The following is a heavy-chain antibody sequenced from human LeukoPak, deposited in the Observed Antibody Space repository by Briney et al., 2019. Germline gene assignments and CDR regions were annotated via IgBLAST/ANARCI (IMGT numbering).Heavy chain of an antibody. D-gene: IGHD3-10*01. CDR2: ISYDGSNK. V-gene: IGHV3-30*01. Sequence: GGSLRLSCAASGSTFSSYAMHWVRQAPGKGLEWVAVISYDGSNKYYADSVKGRFTISRDNSKNTLYLQMNSLRAEDTAVYYCARDRDGEGYSDYWGQGTLVTVSS. J-gene: IGHJ4*02. CDR1: GSTFSSYA. CDR3: ARDRDGEGYSDY.